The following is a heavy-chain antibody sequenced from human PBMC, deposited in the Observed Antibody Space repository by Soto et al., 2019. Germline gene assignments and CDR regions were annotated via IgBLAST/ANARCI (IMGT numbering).Heavy chain of an antibody. Sequence: EVQLVESGGGLVKPGGSLRLSCAASGFTFSNAWMSWVRQAPGKGLEWVGRIKSKTDGGTTDYAAPVKGRFTISRDDSKNTLYRQMNSLKTEDTAVYYCTTVGYCSSTSCYTDYYYYGMDVWGQGTTVTVSS. CDR3: TTVGYCSSTSCYTDYYYYGMDV. CDR1: GFTFSNAW. CDR2: IKSKTDGGTT. V-gene: IGHV3-15*01. J-gene: IGHJ6*02. D-gene: IGHD2-2*02.